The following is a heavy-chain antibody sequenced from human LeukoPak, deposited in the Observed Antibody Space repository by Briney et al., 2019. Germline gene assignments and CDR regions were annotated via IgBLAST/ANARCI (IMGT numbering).Heavy chain of an antibody. J-gene: IGHJ4*02. D-gene: IGHD1-1*01. CDR3: AIPTTMSTYYFDY. CDR2: IIPILGIA. CDR1: GGTFSSYA. Sequence: SVKVSCKASGGTFSSYAISWVRQVPGQGLEWMGRIIPILGIANYAQKFQGRVTITADKSTSTAYMELSSLRSEDTAVYYCAIPTTMSTYYFDYWGQGTVVTVSS. V-gene: IGHV1-69*04.